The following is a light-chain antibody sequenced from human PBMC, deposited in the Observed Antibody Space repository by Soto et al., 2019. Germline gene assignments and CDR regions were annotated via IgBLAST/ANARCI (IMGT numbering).Light chain of an antibody. J-gene: IGKJ1*01. Sequence: EMVLTQSPGTLSLTQGERATLSCRASQSLSNSELAWYQQKPGQAPRLLIYGASSRATGIPDRFSGSGSGTDFTLTISSLEHEDFAVYYCQHRTAWPVWTFGQGTMVDI. V-gene: IGKV3D-20*02. CDR1: QSLSNSE. CDR3: QHRTAWPVWT. CDR2: GAS.